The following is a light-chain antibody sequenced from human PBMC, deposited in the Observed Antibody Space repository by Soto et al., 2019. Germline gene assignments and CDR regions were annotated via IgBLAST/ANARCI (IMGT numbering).Light chain of an antibody. CDR2: DAS. Sequence: DIQMTQSPSTLSASVGDRFTITCRASQSISSWLAWYQQKPGKAPKLLIYDASNLETGVPSRFSGSGSGTDFTFTISSLQPEDIATYYCQQYDNLPSTFGGGTKVDIK. CDR1: QSISSW. J-gene: IGKJ4*01. V-gene: IGKV1-33*01. CDR3: QQYDNLPST.